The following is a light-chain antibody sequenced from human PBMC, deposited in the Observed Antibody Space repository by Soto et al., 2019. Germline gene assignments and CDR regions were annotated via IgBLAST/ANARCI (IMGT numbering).Light chain of an antibody. CDR3: QQYGGSPRT. CDR2: DAS. V-gene: IGKV3-20*01. CDR1: QSVSSSS. J-gene: IGKJ1*01. Sequence: EIVLTQSPGTLSLSPGERATLSCRASQSVSSSSLAWYQQKRGQAPRLLIHDASSRATGIPDKFRGSGSGTDLTLTISRLEPEDFAVYYCQQYGGSPRTFGQGTKVEVK.